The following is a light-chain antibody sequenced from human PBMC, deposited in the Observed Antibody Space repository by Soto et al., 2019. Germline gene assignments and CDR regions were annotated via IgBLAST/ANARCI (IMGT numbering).Light chain of an antibody. V-gene: IGLV2-14*01. J-gene: IGLJ1*01. CDR2: EVN. CDR1: NSDVGGYDY. Sequence: QSALSQPASVSGSPGQSITISCTGTNSDVGGYDYVSWYQQHPGKAPKLLIYEVNNRPSDVSYRFSAYKSGNTASLTISGLQAEDEADYHCSSYTDSGPLFVFGTGTKPTVL. CDR3: SSYTDSGPLFV.